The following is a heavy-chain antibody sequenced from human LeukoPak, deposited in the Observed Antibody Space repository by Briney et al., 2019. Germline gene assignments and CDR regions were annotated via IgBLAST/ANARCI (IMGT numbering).Heavy chain of an antibody. J-gene: IGHJ3*02. CDR2: IYYSGST. V-gene: IGHV4-39*01. CDR1: GGSISSSSYY. Sequence: PSETLSLTCTVSGGSISSSSYYWGWIRQPPGEGLEWIGSIYYSGSTYYNPSLKSRVTISVDASKNQFSLKLSSVTAADTAVYYCARHREGQLGVPDAFDIWGQGTMVTVSS. CDR3: ARHREGQLGVPDAFDI. D-gene: IGHD7-27*01.